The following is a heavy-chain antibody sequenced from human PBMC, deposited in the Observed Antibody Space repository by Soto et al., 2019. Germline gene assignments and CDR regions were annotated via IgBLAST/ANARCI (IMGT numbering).Heavy chain of an antibody. CDR2: MNPNSGNT. CDR1: GYTFTSYD. Sequence: ASVKVSCKASGYTFTSYDINWVRLATGQGLEWMGWMNPNSGNTAYAQKFQGRVTMTRNTSISTACMELSSLRSEDTAVYYCARELAIAVAGTDFDYWGQGTLVTVSS. D-gene: IGHD6-19*01. J-gene: IGHJ4*02. CDR3: ARELAIAVAGTDFDY. V-gene: IGHV1-8*01.